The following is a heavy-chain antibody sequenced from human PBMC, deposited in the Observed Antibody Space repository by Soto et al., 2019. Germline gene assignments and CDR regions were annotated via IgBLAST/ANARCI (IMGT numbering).Heavy chain of an antibody. Sequence: SETLSLTCTVSGGSISSYYWIWIRQPPGRGLEWIGYIYYSGSTNYNPSLKSRVTISVDTSKNQFSLKLSSVTAADTAVYYCARGKVAATNWGQGTLVTVSS. CDR1: GGSISSYY. J-gene: IGHJ4*02. CDR2: IYYSGST. CDR3: ARGKVAATN. V-gene: IGHV4-59*01. D-gene: IGHD2-15*01.